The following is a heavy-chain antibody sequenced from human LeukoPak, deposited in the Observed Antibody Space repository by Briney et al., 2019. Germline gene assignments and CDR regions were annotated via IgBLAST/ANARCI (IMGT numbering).Heavy chain of an antibody. CDR2: INHSGST. V-gene: IGHV4-34*01. J-gene: IGHJ3*02. CDR1: GGSFSGYY. CDR3: ARGRSVWLHPTGDAFDI. D-gene: IGHD5-24*01. Sequence: PSETLSLTCAVYGGSFSGYYWSWIRQPPGKGLEWLGEINHSGSTNYNPSLKSRVTISVDTSKNQFSLKLSSVTAADTAVYYCARGRSVWLHPTGDAFDIWGQGTMVTVSS.